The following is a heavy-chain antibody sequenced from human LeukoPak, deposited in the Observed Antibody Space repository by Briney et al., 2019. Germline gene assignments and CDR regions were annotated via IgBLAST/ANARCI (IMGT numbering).Heavy chain of an antibody. Sequence: ASVKVSCKVSGNTVSEVSMHWVRQPAGKGPEWMGGFDPEKGEIIYAQKFQGRLTLTDDTSSDTAYMELSSLKSDDTAVYYCAIPNPYSDFLALDYWGQGTLVTVSS. CDR1: GNTVSEVS. V-gene: IGHV1-24*01. CDR3: AIPNPYSDFLALDY. J-gene: IGHJ4*02. CDR2: FDPEKGEI. D-gene: IGHD4-11*01.